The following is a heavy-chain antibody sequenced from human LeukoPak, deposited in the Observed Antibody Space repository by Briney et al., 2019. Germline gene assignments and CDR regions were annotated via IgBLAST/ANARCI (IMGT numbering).Heavy chain of an antibody. CDR2: ISNSGSAI. J-gene: IGHJ4*02. D-gene: IGHD3-10*01. V-gene: IGHV3-11*01. CDR1: GFTFSDSY. CDR3: ARELTYGSGSYYMSHHDYYFDY. Sequence: PGGSLRLSCAASGFTFSDSYMTWIRQAPGKGLEWVSYISNSGSAIYYADSVKGRFTISRDNSKNTLYLQMNSLRAEDTAVYYCARELTYGSGSYYMSHHDYYFDYWGQGTLVTVSS.